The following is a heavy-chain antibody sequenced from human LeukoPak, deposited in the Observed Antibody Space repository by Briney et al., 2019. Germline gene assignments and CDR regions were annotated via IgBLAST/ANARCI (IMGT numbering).Heavy chain of an antibody. CDR1: GFTFSSYS. CDR3: AKDMAAIAAAGFAFDI. CDR2: ISSSSSYI. Sequence: GGSLRLSCAASGFTFSSYSMTWVRQAPGKGLEWVSSISSSSSYIYYADSVKGRFTISRDNAKNSLYLQMNSLRAEDTALYYCAKDMAAIAAAGFAFDIWGQGTMVTVSS. V-gene: IGHV3-21*04. D-gene: IGHD6-13*01. J-gene: IGHJ3*02.